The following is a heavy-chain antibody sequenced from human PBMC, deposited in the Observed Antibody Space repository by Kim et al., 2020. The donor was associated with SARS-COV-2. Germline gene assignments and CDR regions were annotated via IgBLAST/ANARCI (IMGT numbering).Heavy chain of an antibody. CDR3: ARTLVGAEVDFLNWFDP. CDR1: GGSISSGSYY. J-gene: IGHJ5*02. CDR2: IYTSGST. D-gene: IGHD1-26*01. Sequence: SETLSLTCTVSGGSISSGSYYWSWIRQPAGKGLEWIGRIYTSGSTNYNPSFKSRVTISVDTSKNQFSLKLSSVTAADTAVYYCARTLVGAEVDFLNWFDPWGQGTLVTVSS. V-gene: IGHV4-61*02.